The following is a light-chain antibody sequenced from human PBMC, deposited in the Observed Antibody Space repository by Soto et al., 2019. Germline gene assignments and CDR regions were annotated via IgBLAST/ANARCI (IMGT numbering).Light chain of an antibody. V-gene: IGLV2-8*01. CDR2: EVN. CDR1: STDVGGYDY. J-gene: IGLJ1*01. Sequence: SALTQPPSASGSPGPSVTISCTGTSTDVGGYDYVSWYQQHPGKVPKLMIYEVNKRPSGVPDRFSGSKSGNTASLTVSGLQPEDEADYYCTSYAGGNNVFGTGTKLTVL. CDR3: TSYAGGNNV.